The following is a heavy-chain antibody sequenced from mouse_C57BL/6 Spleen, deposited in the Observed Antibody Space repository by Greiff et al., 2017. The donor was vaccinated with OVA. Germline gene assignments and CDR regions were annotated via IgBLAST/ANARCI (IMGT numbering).Heavy chain of an antibody. V-gene: IGHV1-54*01. CDR2: INPGSGGT. D-gene: IGHD2-4*01. Sequence: VQLQQPGAELVRPGTSVKVSCKASGYAFTNYLIEWVKQRPGQGLEWIGVINPGSGGTNYNEKFKGKATLTADKSSSTAYMQLSSLPSEDSAVYYCARSESDSFAYWGQGTLVTVSA. CDR1: GYAFTNYL. J-gene: IGHJ3*01. CDR3: ARSESDSFAY.